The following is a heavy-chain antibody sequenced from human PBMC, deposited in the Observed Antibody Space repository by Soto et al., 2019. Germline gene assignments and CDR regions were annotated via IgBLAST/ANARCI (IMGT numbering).Heavy chain of an antibody. D-gene: IGHD2-8*01. V-gene: IGHV3-23*01. CDR3: TESRRSVLMVYGFGGMDV. J-gene: IGHJ6*02. CDR1: GFSVSDYA. Sequence: GGSLRLSCAASGFSVSDYAMSWVRQAPGKGLEWVSSISGSGDGTYYGDSVKGRFTLSRDTSQKTLYLQMNNLRGEDTAVYFCTESRRSVLMVYGFGGMDVWGRGTTVTVSS. CDR2: ISGSGDGT.